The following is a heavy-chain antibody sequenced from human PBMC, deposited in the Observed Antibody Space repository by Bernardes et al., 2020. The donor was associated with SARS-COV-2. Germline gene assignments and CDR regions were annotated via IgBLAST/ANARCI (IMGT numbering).Heavy chain of an antibody. CDR2: ISAYNGNT. V-gene: IGHV1-18*01. J-gene: IGHJ6*02. CDR1: GYTFTSYG. Sequence: ASVKVSCKASGYTFTSYGISWVRQAPGQGLEWMGWISAYNGNTNYAQKLQGRVTMTTDTSTSTAYMELRSLRSDDTAVYYCARGWSDNWNDNDPLELYYYYGMDVWGQGTTVTVSS. D-gene: IGHD1-1*01. CDR3: ARGWSDNWNDNDPLELYYYYGMDV.